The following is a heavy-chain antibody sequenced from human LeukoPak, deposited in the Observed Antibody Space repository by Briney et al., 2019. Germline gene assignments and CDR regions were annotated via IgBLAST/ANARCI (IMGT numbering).Heavy chain of an antibody. CDR2: IVYSGST. CDR1: GASFDGYY. Sequence: PSETLSLTCAVFGASFDGYYWTWIRQSPGKGLEWIGEIVYSGSTNYNPSLKSRVTISVDTSKIQFSLKLSSVTAADTAVYYCARLALQEVGATQTYYLDYWGQGTLVTVSS. J-gene: IGHJ4*02. CDR3: ARLALQEVGATQTYYLDY. V-gene: IGHV4-34*12. D-gene: IGHD1-26*01.